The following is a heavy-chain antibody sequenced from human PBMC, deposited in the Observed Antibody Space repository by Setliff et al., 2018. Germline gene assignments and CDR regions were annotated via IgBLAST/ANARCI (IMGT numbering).Heavy chain of an antibody. CDR3: AREEGPTTDPRKNFDS. D-gene: IGHD1-1*01. CDR1: GYTFTINN. J-gene: IGHJ5*01. CDR2: INPSSGVT. V-gene: IGHV1-46*01. Sequence: RASVKVSCKASGYTFTINNLHWVRQAPGQGLEWMGVINPSSGVTIYAQRIQGRVTMARDTSTSTVYMELSSLTPEDTAVYYCAREEGPTTDPRKNFDSWGQGAPVTVSS.